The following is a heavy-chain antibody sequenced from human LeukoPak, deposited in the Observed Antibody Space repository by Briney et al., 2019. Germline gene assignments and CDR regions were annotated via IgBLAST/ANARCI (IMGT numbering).Heavy chain of an antibody. J-gene: IGHJ1*01. CDR1: GYTFIGYY. Sequence: ASVTVSCKVSGYTFIGYYIHWVRQAPGQGLEWMGWINPNTGGTKSPQKFQGRITMTRATSINTAYMELSSLRSDDTAVYYCARDYYDNTGYYPRAEYFQHWGQGTLVTVSS. V-gene: IGHV1-2*02. CDR2: INPNTGGT. D-gene: IGHD3-22*01. CDR3: ARDYYDNTGYYPRAEYFQH.